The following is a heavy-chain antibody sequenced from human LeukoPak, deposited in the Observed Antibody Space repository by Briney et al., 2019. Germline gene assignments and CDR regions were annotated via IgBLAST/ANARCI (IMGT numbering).Heavy chain of an antibody. CDR3: ARGATYISGHHDA. V-gene: IGHV1-46*01. CDR1: GYTFTSYS. Sequence: GASVKVSCKASGYTFTSYSMQWVRQAPGQGLEWMGIINLSGDSTRYTQKLQGRLTMTRDTSTNTVYMEISSLRSDDTAVYYCARGATYISGHHDAWGQGTLVTVSS. D-gene: IGHD6-19*01. J-gene: IGHJ4*02. CDR2: INLSGDST.